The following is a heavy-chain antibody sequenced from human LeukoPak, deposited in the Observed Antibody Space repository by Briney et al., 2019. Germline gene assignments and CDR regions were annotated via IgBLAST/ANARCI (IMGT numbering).Heavy chain of an antibody. Sequence: GGSLRLSCAASGFTFSSYWMHWVRQAPGKGLVWVPRINSDGSSTSYADSVKGRFTISRDNAKNTLYLQMNSLRAEDTAVYYCARVAHSEEPVKTYYYGMDVWGKGTTVTVSS. D-gene: IGHD1-14*01. CDR2: INSDGSST. V-gene: IGHV3-74*01. CDR3: ARVAHSEEPVKTYYYGMDV. CDR1: GFTFSSYW. J-gene: IGHJ6*04.